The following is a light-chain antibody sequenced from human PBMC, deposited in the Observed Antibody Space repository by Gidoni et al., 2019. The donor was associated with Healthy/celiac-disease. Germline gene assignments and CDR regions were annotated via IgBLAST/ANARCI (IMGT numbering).Light chain of an antibody. CDR2: EVS. CDR3: SSYTSSSTFPYVV. Sequence: QSALTQPPSVSGSPGQSVTISCTGTSSDVGSYNRVSWYQQPPGTAPKLMIYEVSNRPSGVPDRFSGSKSGNTASLTISGLQAEDEADYYCSSYTSSSTFPYVVFGGGTKLTVL. CDR1: SSDVGSYNR. V-gene: IGLV2-18*02. J-gene: IGLJ2*01.